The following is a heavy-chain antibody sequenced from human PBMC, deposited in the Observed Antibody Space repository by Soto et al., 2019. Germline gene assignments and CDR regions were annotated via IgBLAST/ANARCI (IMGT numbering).Heavy chain of an antibody. Sequence: EVQLLESGGGLVRPGGSLRLSCAASGFTFSIYAMTWVRQAPGKGLEWVSVISGSGGTTSNADSVKGRFTISRDNSQSRLYLQMNSLRAEDTAVYYCAKEVDNFFEYWGQGTLVNVSS. CDR1: GFTFSIYA. CDR2: ISGSGGTT. J-gene: IGHJ4*02. V-gene: IGHV3-23*01. CDR3: AKEVDNFFEY. D-gene: IGHD3-9*01.